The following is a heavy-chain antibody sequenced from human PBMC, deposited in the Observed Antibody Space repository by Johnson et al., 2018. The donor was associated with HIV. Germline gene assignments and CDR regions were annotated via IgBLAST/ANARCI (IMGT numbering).Heavy chain of an antibody. CDR1: GFTSGYFV. J-gene: IGHJ3*02. D-gene: IGHD4-11*01. V-gene: IGHV3-23*04. CDR2: MNADGKST. Sequence: VQLVESGGDLVQPGRSLRLSCTASGFTSGYFVMSWFRQAPGKGLEWVSRMNADGKSTTYADSVKGRFTISRDNSKNKLYLQMNSLRAEDTAVYYCAKEGNYETTSDAFDIWGQGTMVTVSS. CDR3: AKEGNYETTSDAFDI.